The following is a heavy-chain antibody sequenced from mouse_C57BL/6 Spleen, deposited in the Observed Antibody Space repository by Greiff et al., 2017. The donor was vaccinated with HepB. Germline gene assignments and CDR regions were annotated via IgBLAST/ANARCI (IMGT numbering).Heavy chain of an antibody. CDR2: IHPNSGST. CDR3: ARAYGYDDGYYFDY. Sequence: QVQLQQPGAELVKPGASVKLSCQASGYTFTSYWMHWVKQRPGQGLEWIGMIHPNSGSTNYNEKFKSKATLTVDKSSSTADMQLSSLTSEDSAVYYSARAYGYDDGYYFDYWGQGTTLTVSS. V-gene: IGHV1-64*01. J-gene: IGHJ2*01. CDR1: GYTFTSYW. D-gene: IGHD2-2*01.